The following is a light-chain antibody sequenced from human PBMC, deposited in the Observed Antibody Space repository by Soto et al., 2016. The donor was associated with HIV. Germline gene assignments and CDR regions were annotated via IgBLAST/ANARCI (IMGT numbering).Light chain of an antibody. CDR3: QQYNSYYT. Sequence: DIQMTQSPSAMSASVGDRVTITCRASQDISNYLAWFQQRPGKVPKRLIYAASSLQDGVPSRFSGSGSGTEFTLTISSLQPEDFATYYCQQYNSYYTFGQGTKLEIK. J-gene: IGKJ2*01. CDR2: AAS. CDR1: QDISNY. V-gene: IGKV1-17*03.